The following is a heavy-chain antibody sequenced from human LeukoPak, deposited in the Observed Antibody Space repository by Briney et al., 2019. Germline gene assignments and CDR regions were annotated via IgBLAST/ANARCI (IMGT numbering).Heavy chain of an antibody. D-gene: IGHD3-10*01. CDR1: GYTFTGYY. V-gene: IGHV1-2*02. J-gene: IGHJ4*02. CDR3: ARDFYMVRVVITDF. CDR2: INPYSGGT. Sequence: ASVKVSCKASGYTFTGYYMHWVRQAPGQGLEWMGWINPYSGGTHSAQKFQGRVTMTRDTSISTAYMELSRLRSDDTAVYYCARDFYMVRVVITDFWGQGTLVAVSS.